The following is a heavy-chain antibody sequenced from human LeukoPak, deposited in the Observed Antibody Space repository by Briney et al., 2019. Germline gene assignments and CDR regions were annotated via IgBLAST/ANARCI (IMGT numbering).Heavy chain of an antibody. D-gene: IGHD1-26*01. CDR1: GGSISTYY. CDR3: ARQGSGGRSFDV. V-gene: IGHV4-59*08. CDR2: MYNSGST. J-gene: IGHJ3*01. Sequence: SETLSLTCTVSGGSISTYYWSWIRQPPGKGLEWIGYMYNSGSTNYNPSLKSRVTISIDTSKNQVSLRLSSVTAADTAVYYCARQGSGGRSFDVWGQGTMVTVSS.